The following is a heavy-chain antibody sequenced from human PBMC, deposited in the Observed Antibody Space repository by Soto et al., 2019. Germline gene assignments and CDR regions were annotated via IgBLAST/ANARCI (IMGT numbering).Heavy chain of an antibody. V-gene: IGHV3-33*01. J-gene: IGHJ4*02. CDR2: IWYDGSNK. CDR1: GFTFSTYA. D-gene: IGHD3-16*01. Sequence: GGSLRLSCVASGFTFSTYAMHWVRQAPGKGLEWVALIWYDGSNKYYADSVKGRFTISRDNSKNTLYLQMNSLRADDTGVYYCARDQDSYGQAVFNLWGQGTLVTVS. CDR3: ARDQDSYGQAVFNL.